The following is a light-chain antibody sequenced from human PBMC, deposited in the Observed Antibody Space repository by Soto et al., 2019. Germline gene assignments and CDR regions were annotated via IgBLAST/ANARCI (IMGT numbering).Light chain of an antibody. CDR1: QDINSY. Sequence: DIQMTQSTSSLSPSVGDSVTITCQASQDINSYLSWYQQRPGKAPKXLIYDAFTLETGVPSRFSGSGSGTDCILTISSLQPEDCATYDGQQYDTFPVTFGQGTRRDIK. V-gene: IGKV1-33*01. J-gene: IGKJ5*01. CDR2: DAF. CDR3: QQYDTFPVT.